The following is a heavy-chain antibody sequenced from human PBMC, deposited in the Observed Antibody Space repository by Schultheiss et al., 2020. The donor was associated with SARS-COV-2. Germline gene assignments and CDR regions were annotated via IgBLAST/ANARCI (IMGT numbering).Heavy chain of an antibody. CDR3: ARVPGYYGMDV. V-gene: IGHV4-31*03. CDR1: GGSIPSGAYY. D-gene: IGHD1-1*01. CDR2: IYNSGSP. J-gene: IGHJ6*02. Sequence: SQTLSLTCTVSGGSIPSGAYYWSWIRQHPGKGLEYIGHIYNSGSPAYNPSLKSRVAISKDTSKNQVSLKLTSVTAADTAVYYCARVPGYYGMDVWGQGTTVTVSS.